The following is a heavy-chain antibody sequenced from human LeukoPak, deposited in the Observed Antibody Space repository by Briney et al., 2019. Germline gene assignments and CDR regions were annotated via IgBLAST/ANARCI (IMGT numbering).Heavy chain of an antibody. V-gene: IGHV3-74*01. J-gene: IGHJ6*03. CDR2: INSDGSST. CDR3: ARDPGDYGDYFLGRQLNYYYYYMDV. D-gene: IGHD4-17*01. Sequence: GGSLRLSCAASGFTFSSYWMHWVRQAPGKGLVWVSRINSDGSSTSYADSVKGRFTISRDNAKNTLYLQMNSLRAEDTAVYYCARDPGDYGDYFLGRQLNYYYYYMDVWGKGTTVTVSS. CDR1: GFTFSSYW.